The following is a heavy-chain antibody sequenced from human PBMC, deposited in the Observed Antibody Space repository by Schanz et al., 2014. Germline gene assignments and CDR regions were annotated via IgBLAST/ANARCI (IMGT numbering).Heavy chain of an antibody. CDR1: GFTFGGYA. J-gene: IGHJ5*02. D-gene: IGHD2-8*01. CDR3: ASGGYCTNGVCNGGRNWFDP. V-gene: IGHV3-30-3*01. CDR2: ISYDGSTK. Sequence: QVQLLESEGGVVQPGRSLRLSCAVSGFTFGGYALHWVRQAPGKGLEWVAVISYDGSTKYYADSVKGRFTISRDNSKNTLYLQINSLRAEDTAVYYCASGGYCTNGVCNGGRNWFDPWGQGTLVTVSS.